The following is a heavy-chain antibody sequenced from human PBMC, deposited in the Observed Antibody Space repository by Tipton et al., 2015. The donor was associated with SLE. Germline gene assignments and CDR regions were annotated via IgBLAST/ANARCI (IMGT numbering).Heavy chain of an antibody. D-gene: IGHD3-10*01. CDR1: GGPTSSYY. V-gene: IGHV4-59*01. J-gene: IGHJ4*02. CDR2: VYCDGRT. Sequence: TLSLTCTVSGGPTSSYYWSWIRQPPGKGLEWIGYVYCDGRTNYNPSLKSRVSISIDTSKNQFSLKVTSVTAADTAVYYCARDTYYAFDFWGQGSLVTVSS. CDR3: ARDTYYAFDF.